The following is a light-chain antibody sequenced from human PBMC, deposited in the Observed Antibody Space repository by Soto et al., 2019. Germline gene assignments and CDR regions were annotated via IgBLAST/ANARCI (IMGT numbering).Light chain of an antibody. V-gene: IGKV2-30*02. J-gene: IGKJ1*01. CDR2: QVS. CDR1: QSLIHSDGNTY. CDR3: MQGTHWPWT. Sequence: DVVMTQSPLSLPVTLGQPASISCRSSQSLIHSDGNTYLNWFQQRPGQSPRRLIYQVSDRDSGVPDRFSGSGSGTDFTLIISRVEAEDVGVYYCMQGTHWPWTFGQGTEVEI.